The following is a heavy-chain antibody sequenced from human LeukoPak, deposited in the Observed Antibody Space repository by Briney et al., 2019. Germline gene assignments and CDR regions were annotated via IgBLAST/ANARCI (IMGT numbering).Heavy chain of an antibody. CDR2: IKSDGSST. Sequence: QPGRSLRLSCAASGFTFSSYAIHWVRQAPGKGLVWVSRIKSDGSSTSYADSVKGRFTISRDNARNTLYLQMNSLRAEDTAVYYCAREIYSTTWGQGTLVTVSS. D-gene: IGHD6-13*01. CDR1: GFTFSSYA. J-gene: IGHJ5*02. CDR3: AREIYSTT. V-gene: IGHV3-74*01.